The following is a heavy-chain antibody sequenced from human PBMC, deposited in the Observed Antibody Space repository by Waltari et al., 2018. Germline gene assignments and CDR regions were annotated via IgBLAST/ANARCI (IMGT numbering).Heavy chain of an antibody. Sequence: EVQLVESGGGLVKPGGSLRLSCAASGFTFSSYSMNWVRQAPGKGLEWVSSISSSSSYIDYADSVKCRFTISRDNAKNSLYLQMNSLRAEDTAVYYCARAHIAVAGPDAFDIWGQGTMVTVSS. J-gene: IGHJ3*02. V-gene: IGHV3-21*01. D-gene: IGHD6-19*01. CDR1: GFTFSSYS. CDR2: ISSSSSYI. CDR3: ARAHIAVAGPDAFDI.